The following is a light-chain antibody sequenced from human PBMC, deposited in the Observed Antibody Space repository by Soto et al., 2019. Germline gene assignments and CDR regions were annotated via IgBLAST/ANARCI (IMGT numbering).Light chain of an antibody. CDR3: QQSYSTPLIT. CDR1: QSISSY. CDR2: AAS. Sequence: VGDRVTITCRASQSISSYLNWYQQKPGKAPKLLIYAASSLQSGVPSRFSGSGSGTDFTLTISSLQPEDFATYYCQQSYSTPLITFGQGTRLEI. V-gene: IGKV1-39*01. J-gene: IGKJ5*01.